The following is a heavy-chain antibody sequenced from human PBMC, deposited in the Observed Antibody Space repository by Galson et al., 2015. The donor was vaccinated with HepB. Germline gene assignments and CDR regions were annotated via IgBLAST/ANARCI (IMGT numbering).Heavy chain of an antibody. V-gene: IGHV3-23*01. J-gene: IGHJ1*01. Sequence: SLRLSCAASGFTFSAYGMAWVRQAPGRGLEWVSNISATGEYTYYADSVKARFSVSRDNSKNTMFLERTSLTVEDSAVYYCAKTRLITSFDSWGQGTLVTVSS. CDR1: GFTFSAYG. D-gene: IGHD3-9*01. CDR2: ISATGEYT. CDR3: AKTRLITSFDS.